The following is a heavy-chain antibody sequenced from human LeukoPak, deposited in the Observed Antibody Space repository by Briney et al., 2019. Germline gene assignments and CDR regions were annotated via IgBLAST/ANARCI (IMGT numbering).Heavy chain of an antibody. V-gene: IGHV3-9*01. CDR2: ISWNSGSI. CDR1: GFTVSSNY. Sequence: GGSLRLSCAASGFTVSSNYMSWVRQAPGKGLEWVSGISWNSGSIGYADSVKGRFTISRDNAKNSLYLQMNSLRAEDTALYYCYGSGSYYNVPVDYWGQGTLVTVSS. CDR3: YGSGSYYNVPVDY. J-gene: IGHJ4*02. D-gene: IGHD3-10*01.